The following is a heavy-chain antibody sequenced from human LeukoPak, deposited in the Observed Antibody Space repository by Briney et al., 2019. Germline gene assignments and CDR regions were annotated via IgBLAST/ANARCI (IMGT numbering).Heavy chain of an antibody. D-gene: IGHD1-26*01. J-gene: IGHJ3*02. CDR3: ATRKVGSFDI. Sequence: SETLSLTCTVSGGSIRSSGDYWGWIRQPPGKGLEWIGTIYYSRSTYYNPSLKSRVTISVDTSKNQFSLKLRSVTAADTAVYYCATRKVGSFDIWGQGTMVTVSS. V-gene: IGHV4-39*07. CDR2: IYYSRST. CDR1: GGSIRSSGDY.